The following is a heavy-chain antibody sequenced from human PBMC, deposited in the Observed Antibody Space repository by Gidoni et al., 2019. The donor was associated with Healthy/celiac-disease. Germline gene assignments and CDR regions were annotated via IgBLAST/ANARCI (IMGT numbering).Heavy chain of an antibody. J-gene: IGHJ2*01. CDR1: GYTFTSYA. CDR2: INAGNGNT. CDR3: ARDGYYYDSSGYYHNWYFDL. Sequence: QVQLVQSGAEVKKPGASVKVSCKASGYTFTSYAMHWVRQAPGQRLEWMGRINAGNGNTKYSQKFQGRVTITRDTSASTAYMELSSLRSEDTAVYYCARDGYYYDSSGYYHNWYFDLWGRGTLVTVSS. V-gene: IGHV1-3*01. D-gene: IGHD3-22*01.